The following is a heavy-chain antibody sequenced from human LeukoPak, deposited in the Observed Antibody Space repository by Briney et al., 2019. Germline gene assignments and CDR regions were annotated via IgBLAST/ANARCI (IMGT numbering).Heavy chain of an antibody. CDR1: GFTFSSYA. Sequence: PGGSLRLSCAASGFTFSSYAMSWVRQAPGKGLEWVSAISGSGGSTYYADSVKGRFTISRDNSKNTLYLQMNSLRAEDTAVYYCAKDNKFYYYDSSGYYDDWFDPWGQGTLVAVSS. J-gene: IGHJ5*02. CDR3: AKDNKFYYYDSSGYYDDWFDP. CDR2: ISGSGGST. D-gene: IGHD3-22*01. V-gene: IGHV3-23*01.